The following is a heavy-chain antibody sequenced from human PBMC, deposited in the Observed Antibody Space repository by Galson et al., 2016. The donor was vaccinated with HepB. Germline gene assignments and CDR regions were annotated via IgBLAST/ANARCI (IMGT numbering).Heavy chain of an antibody. Sequence: TLSLTCAVSGGSITSSHWWTWVRQSPDKGLEWIGEIHHPGTTNYNPSLKSRVSIAADKSNSHFSLNLTSVTAADTAVYYCARIPAANYWYFDLWGQGTLVTVSS. J-gene: IGHJ2*01. CDR1: GGSITSSHW. V-gene: IGHV4-4*02. CDR3: ARIPAANYWYFDL. CDR2: IHHPGTT. D-gene: IGHD6-25*01.